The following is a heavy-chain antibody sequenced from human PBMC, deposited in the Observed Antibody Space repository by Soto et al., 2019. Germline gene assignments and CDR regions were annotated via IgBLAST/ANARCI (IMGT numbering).Heavy chain of an antibody. CDR2: IYYSGST. CDR1: GGSISSYY. Sequence: QVQLQESGPGLVKPSETLSLTCTVSGGSISSYYWSWIRQPPGKGLEWIGYIYYSGSTNYNPSLKSRVTISVDTSKNQFSLKLSSVTAADTAVYYCAGWMDSSSWYVDYWGQGTLVTVSS. V-gene: IGHV4-59*01. J-gene: IGHJ4*02. CDR3: AGWMDSSSWYVDY. D-gene: IGHD6-13*01.